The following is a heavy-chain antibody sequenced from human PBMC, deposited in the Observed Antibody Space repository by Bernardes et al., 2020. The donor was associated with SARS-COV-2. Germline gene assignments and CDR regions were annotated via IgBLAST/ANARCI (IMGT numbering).Heavy chain of an antibody. V-gene: IGHV3-11*01. Sequence: GGSLRLSCAASTFTFRDCYMNWIRQAPGKGLEWVSYISSSGNSVHYAGSVKGRFTISRDNSKNSLYLQMNSLRAEDTAVYYCATTLTSQYYYGMDVWGQGTTVTVSS. CDR3: ATTLTSQYYYGMDV. J-gene: IGHJ6*02. CDR1: TFTFRDCY. D-gene: IGHD4-17*01. CDR2: ISSSGNSV.